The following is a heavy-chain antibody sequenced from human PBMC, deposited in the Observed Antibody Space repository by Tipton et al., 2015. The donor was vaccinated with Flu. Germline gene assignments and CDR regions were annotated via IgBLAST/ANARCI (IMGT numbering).Heavy chain of an antibody. Sequence: SLRLSCVASAFTFSSSAMTWVRQAPGKGLEWVSGISGNDGSTYYADSVKGRFTISRDNSKNTLYLQMNSLRGEDTAIYYCANCNFYYAMDVWGQGTSVTVSS. J-gene: IGHJ6*02. CDR3: ANCNFYYAMDV. CDR2: ISGNDGST. CDR1: AFTFSSSA. V-gene: IGHV3-23*01.